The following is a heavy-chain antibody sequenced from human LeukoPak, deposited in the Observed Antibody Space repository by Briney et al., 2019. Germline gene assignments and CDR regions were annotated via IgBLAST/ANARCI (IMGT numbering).Heavy chain of an antibody. CDR2: IKGDGSDT. CDR3: ARVGPSVGDYAY. V-gene: IGHV3-74*01. J-gene: IGHJ4*02. CDR1: GFTFSGYW. Sequence: GGSLRLSCAASGFTFSGYWMHWARQAPGKGLVWVACIKGDGSDTGYADSVKGRFTISRDNAKNMLYLQMNSLRAEDTAVYYCARVGPSVGDYAYWGQGTLVTVSS. D-gene: IGHD4-17*01.